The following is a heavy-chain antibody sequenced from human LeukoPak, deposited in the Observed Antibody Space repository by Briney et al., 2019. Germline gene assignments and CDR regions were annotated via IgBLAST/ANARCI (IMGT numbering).Heavy chain of an antibody. V-gene: IGHV4-39*01. CDR1: GGSIRSSYHY. Sequence: PSETLSLTCTVSGGSIRSSYHYWGWIRQPPGKGLEWIGSIYDSGSTYYNPSLKSRVTISVDTSKNQFSLKLNSVTAADTAVYYCARCGGRYFDYWGQGTLVTVSS. J-gene: IGHJ4*02. CDR3: ARCGGRYFDY. CDR2: IYDSGST. D-gene: IGHD2-21*01.